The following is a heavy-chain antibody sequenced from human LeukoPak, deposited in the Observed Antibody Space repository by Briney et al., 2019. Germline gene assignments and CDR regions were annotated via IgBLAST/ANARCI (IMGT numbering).Heavy chain of an antibody. D-gene: IGHD3-10*01. V-gene: IGHV4-39*07. CDR1: GGSISSSSYY. Sequence: SETLSLTYTVSGGSISSSSYYWGWIRQPPGKGLEWIGSIYYSGSTYYNPSLKSRVTISVDTSKNQFSLKLSSVTAADTAVYYCARLDMVRGVMAYWGQGTLVTVSS. CDR2: IYYSGST. J-gene: IGHJ4*02. CDR3: ARLDMVRGVMAY.